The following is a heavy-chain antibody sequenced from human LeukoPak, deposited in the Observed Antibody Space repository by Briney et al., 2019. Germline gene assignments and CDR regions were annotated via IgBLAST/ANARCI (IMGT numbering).Heavy chain of an antibody. CDR1: GGSTSSSNW. V-gene: IGHV4-4*02. Sequence: SGTLSLTCAVSGGSTSSSNWWSWVRQPPGKGLEWIGEIYHSGSTNYNPSLKSRVTISVDTSKNQFSLKLSSVTAADTAVYYCAREEYDFWSGYAGTVDPWGQGTLVTVSS. J-gene: IGHJ5*02. CDR2: IYHSGST. D-gene: IGHD3-3*01. CDR3: AREEYDFWSGYAGTVDP.